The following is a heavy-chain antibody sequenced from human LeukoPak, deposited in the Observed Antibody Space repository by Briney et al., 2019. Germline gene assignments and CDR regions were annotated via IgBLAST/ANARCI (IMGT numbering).Heavy chain of an antibody. J-gene: IGHJ5*02. D-gene: IGHD5-12*01. CDR2: ISTSDSTM. Sequence: GGSLRLSCAASGFIFSSYEMNWVRQGPGKGLEWVSYISTSDSTMYYADSVKGRFTISRDNAKNSLYLQMDSLRVEDTGIYYCARDLGTHGGYVDPWGQGTLVTVSS. V-gene: IGHV3-48*03. CDR1: GFIFSSYE. CDR3: ARDLGTHGGYVDP.